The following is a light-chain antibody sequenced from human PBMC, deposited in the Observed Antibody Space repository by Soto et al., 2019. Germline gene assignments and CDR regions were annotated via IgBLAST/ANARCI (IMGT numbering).Light chain of an antibody. CDR3: QQLFDSPIT. Sequence: DIPLTQSPSFLSPSIGERVTITCRASQVISTSLAWYQVKPGKAPKLLIYAASTLESGVPSRFSATVSGTEFSLKITSLQPEDFATYYCQQLFDSPITFGQGTRLEIK. V-gene: IGKV1-9*01. J-gene: IGKJ5*01. CDR2: AAS. CDR1: QVISTS.